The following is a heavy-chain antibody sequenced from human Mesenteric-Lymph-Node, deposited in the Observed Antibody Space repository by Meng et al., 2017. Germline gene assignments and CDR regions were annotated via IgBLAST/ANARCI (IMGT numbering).Heavy chain of an antibody. CDR2: ISAYNGNT. J-gene: IGHJ4*02. CDR3: ARDHVSWYPPFYYFDY. CDR1: GYTFTSYG. D-gene: IGHD6-13*01. V-gene: IGHV1-18*01. Sequence: ASVKVSCKASGYTFTSYGISWVRQAPGQGLEWMGWISAYNGNTNYAQKLQGRVTMTTDTSTSTAYMELRSLRSDDTAVYYRARDHVSWYPPFYYFDYWGQGTLVTVSS.